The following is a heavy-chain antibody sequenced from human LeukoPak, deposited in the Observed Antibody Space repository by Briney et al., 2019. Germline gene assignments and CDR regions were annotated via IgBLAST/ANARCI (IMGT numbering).Heavy chain of an antibody. CDR3: ATQRGNSYGPSLDAFDI. J-gene: IGHJ3*02. D-gene: IGHD5-18*01. V-gene: IGHV1-2*02. CDR2: INPNSGGT. CDR1: GYTFTNYA. Sequence: ASVKVSFKASGYTFTNYAISWVRQAPGQGLEWMGWINPNSGGTNYAQKFQGRVTMTRDTSISTAYMELSRLRSDDTAVYYCATQRGNSYGPSLDAFDIWGQGTMVTVSS.